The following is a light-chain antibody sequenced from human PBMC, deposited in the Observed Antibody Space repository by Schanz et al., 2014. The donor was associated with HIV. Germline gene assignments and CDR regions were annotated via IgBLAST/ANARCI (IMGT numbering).Light chain of an antibody. Sequence: EIVLTQSPATLSLSPGERATLSCRASQSVSSYLAWYQQKPGLAPRLLIYDASSRATGIPDRFSGSGSGTDFTLTISRLEPEDFAVFYCQHYGSSPLYTFGQGTKLEIK. V-gene: IGKV3D-20*01. CDR2: DAS. CDR3: QHYGSSPLYT. CDR1: QSVSSY. J-gene: IGKJ2*01.